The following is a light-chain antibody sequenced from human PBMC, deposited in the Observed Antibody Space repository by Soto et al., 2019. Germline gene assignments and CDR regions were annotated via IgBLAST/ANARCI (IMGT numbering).Light chain of an antibody. CDR2: GNN. Sequence: QAVVTQPPSVSGAPGQRVTISCTGSTSNLGAGYDVQWYQQLPGTAPKLLIYGNNNRPSGVPDRFSGSKSGTSASLAIAGLQAEDEADYYCQSYDSSLSGYVFGTGTKLTVL. CDR1: TSNLGAGYD. J-gene: IGLJ1*01. V-gene: IGLV1-40*01. CDR3: QSYDSSLSGYV.